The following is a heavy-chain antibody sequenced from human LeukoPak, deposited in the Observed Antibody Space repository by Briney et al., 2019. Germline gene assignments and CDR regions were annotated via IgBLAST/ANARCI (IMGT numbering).Heavy chain of an antibody. D-gene: IGHD3-10*01. CDR2: IYHSEST. CDR3: ARIMVRGVMEY. V-gene: IGHV4-38-2*01. J-gene: IGHJ4*02. Sequence: PPETLSLTCAVSGYFISSGYYWGWIRQPPGKGLEWIGNIYHSESTNYNPSLKSRVTISVDTSKNQFSLKLSSVTAADTAVYYCARIMVRGVMEYWGQGILATVSS. CDR1: GYFISSGYY.